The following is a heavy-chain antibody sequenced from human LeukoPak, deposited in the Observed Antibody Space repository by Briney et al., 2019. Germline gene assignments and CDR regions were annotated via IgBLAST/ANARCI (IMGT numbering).Heavy chain of an antibody. D-gene: IGHD4-17*01. Sequence: PGGSLRLSCAASGFTFSSYAMSWVRQAPGKGLEWVSAISGSGGSTYYADSVKGRFTISRDNSRDTLYLQMNSLRAEDTAVYYCAKTRYGDYDYYFDYWGQGTLVTVSS. CDR1: GFTFSSYA. CDR3: AKTRYGDYDYYFDY. J-gene: IGHJ4*02. V-gene: IGHV3-23*01. CDR2: ISGSGGST.